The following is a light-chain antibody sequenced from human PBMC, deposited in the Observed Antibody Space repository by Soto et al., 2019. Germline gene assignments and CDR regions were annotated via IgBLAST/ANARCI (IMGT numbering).Light chain of an antibody. CDR2: EGS. J-gene: IGLJ1*01. CDR3: CSYAGFSSVV. Sequence: QSVLTQPASVSGSPGQSMTISCTGTSRDVGGYNLVSWYQQHPGRIPKLIIYEGSKRPSGVSYRFSASKSGNTASLTISGLQPEDEADYYCCSYAGFSSVVFGSGTKVTVL. CDR1: SRDVGGYNL. V-gene: IGLV2-23*03.